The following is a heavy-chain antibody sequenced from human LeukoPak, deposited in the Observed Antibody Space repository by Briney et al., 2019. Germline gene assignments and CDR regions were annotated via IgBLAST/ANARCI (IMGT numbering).Heavy chain of an antibody. D-gene: IGHD2-15*01. CDR3: TGEYCSGGSCYSFVLSDY. V-gene: IGHV3-15*01. J-gene: IGHJ4*02. CDR1: GFTFSNAW. CDR2: IKSKTAGGTT. Sequence: GGSLRLSCAASGFTFSNAWMSWVRQAPGQGLEWFVRIKSKTAGGTTEYAARVKGRFAISRANSKNTLHLQMNSLKTEDSAVYYCTGEYCSGGSCYSFVLSDYWGQGTLVTVSS.